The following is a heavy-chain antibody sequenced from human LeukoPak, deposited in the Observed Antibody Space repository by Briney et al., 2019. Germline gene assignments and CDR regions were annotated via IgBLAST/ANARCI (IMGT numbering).Heavy chain of an antibody. D-gene: IGHD1-26*01. CDR1: GGSISSSPYY. CDR3: ARKWDLDAFDI. J-gene: IGHJ3*02. Sequence: SETLSLTCTVSGGSISSSPYYWGWIRQPPGKGLEWIGTIYYSGSTYYNPSLKSRVTMSVDTSKNQFSLKLSSVTAVDTAVYYCARKWDLDAFDIWGQGTMVTVSS. V-gene: IGHV4-39*07. CDR2: IYYSGST.